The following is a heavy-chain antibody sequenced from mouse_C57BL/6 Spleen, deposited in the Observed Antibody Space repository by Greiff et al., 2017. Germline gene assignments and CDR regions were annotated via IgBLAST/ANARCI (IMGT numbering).Heavy chain of an antibody. CDR3: ARWGRRPGMDD. CDR1: GYTFTDYN. D-gene: IGHD1-2*01. J-gene: IGHJ4*01. Sequence: EVQLQESGPELVKPGASVKIPCKASGYTFTDYNMDWVKQSHGKSLEWIGDIIPNNGGTNYNQKFKGKATLTVDKSSSTAYMELRSLTAEDTAVYYCARWGRRPGMDDWGQGTSVTVSS. V-gene: IGHV1-18*01. CDR2: IIPNNGGT.